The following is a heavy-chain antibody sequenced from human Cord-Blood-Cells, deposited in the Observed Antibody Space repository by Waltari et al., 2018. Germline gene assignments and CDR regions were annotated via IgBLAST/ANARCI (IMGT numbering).Heavy chain of an antibody. Sequence: QVQLQQWGAGLLKPSETLSLTCAVYGGSFSGYYWGWIRQPPGKGLEWIGEINHSGSTNYNPSLKSRVTISVDTSKNQFSLKLSSVTAADTAVYYCARSPGSWYYFDYWGQGTLVTVSS. V-gene: IGHV4-34*01. CDR3: ARSPGSWYYFDY. D-gene: IGHD6-13*01. CDR2: INHSGST. J-gene: IGHJ4*02. CDR1: GGSFSGYY.